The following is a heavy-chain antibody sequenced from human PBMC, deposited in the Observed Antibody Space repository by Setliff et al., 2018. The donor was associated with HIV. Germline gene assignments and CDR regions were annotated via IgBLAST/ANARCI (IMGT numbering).Heavy chain of an antibody. Sequence: SETLSLTCTVSGGSIKSSSDYWGWIRQPPGKGLEWIGTIYYSGSTYYSPSLKSRVTISVDTSKNQFSLKLSSVTAADTTVYYCARHSGLGGYYSPFDYWGPGTLVTVSS. CDR2: IYYSGST. CDR3: ARHSGLGGYYSPFDY. V-gene: IGHV4-39*01. CDR1: GGSIKSSSDY. D-gene: IGHD3-22*01. J-gene: IGHJ4*02.